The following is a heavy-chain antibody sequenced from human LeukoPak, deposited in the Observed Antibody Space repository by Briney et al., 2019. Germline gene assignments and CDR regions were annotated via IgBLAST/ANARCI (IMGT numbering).Heavy chain of an antibody. CDR2: FDPEDGET. V-gene: IGHV1-24*01. CDR3: ATDLFRYNWNFGDY. Sequence: ASVKVSCKVSGYTLTELSMHWVRQAPGKGLEWMGSFDPEDGETIYAQKFQGRVTMTEDTSTDTAYMELSSLRSEDTAVYYCATDLFRYNWNFGDYWGQGTLVTVSS. D-gene: IGHD1-7*01. J-gene: IGHJ4*02. CDR1: GYTLTELS.